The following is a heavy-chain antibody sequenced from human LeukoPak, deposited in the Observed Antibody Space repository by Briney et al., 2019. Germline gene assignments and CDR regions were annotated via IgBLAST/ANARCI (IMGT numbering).Heavy chain of an antibody. CDR1: GGSISSYY. J-gene: IGHJ4*02. D-gene: IGHD3-22*01. CDR3: ARGKYYYDSSGYSQNFDY. Sequence: PSETLSLTCSVYGGSISSYYWSWIRQPPGKGLEWIGYIYYSGRNNYNPSLKSRVTISVNTCKNQFSLKLSSVTAADTAVYYCARGKYYYDSSGYSQNFDYWGQGTLVTVSS. CDR2: IYYSGRN. V-gene: IGHV4-59*01.